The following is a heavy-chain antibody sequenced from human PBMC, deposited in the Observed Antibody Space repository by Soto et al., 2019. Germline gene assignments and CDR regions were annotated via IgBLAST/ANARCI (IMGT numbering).Heavy chain of an antibody. CDR3: ARGPVRVVVAATEFDP. CDR2: IYYSGST. D-gene: IGHD2-15*01. CDR1: GGSISSYY. J-gene: IGHJ5*02. Sequence: SETLSLTCTVSGGSISSYYWSWIRQPPGKGLEWIGYIYYSGSTNYNPSLKSQVTISVDTSKNQFSLKLSSVTAADTAVYYCARGPVRVVVAATEFDPWGQGTLVTVSS. V-gene: IGHV4-59*08.